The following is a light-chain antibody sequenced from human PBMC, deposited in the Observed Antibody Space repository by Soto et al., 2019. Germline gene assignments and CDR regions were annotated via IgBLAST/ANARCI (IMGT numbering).Light chain of an antibody. CDR2: GDN. J-gene: IGLJ2*01. CDR3: ESYDSSLRDVV. V-gene: IGLV1-40*01. CDR1: SSNIGAGYD. Sequence: QAVVTQPPSVSGAPGQTVTIPCTGSSSNIGAGYDVHWYQQLPGAAPTLLIYGDNDRPSGVPDRFSGSKSGTSASLAITGLQAEDEADYYCESYDSSLRDVVFGGGTKLTVL.